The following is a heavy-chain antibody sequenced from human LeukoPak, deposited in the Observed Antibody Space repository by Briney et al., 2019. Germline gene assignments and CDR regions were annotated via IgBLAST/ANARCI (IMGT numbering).Heavy chain of an antibody. J-gene: IGHJ4*02. Sequence: ASVKVSCKASGYTFTSYYMHWVRQAPGQGLEWMGIINPSGGSTSYAQKFQSRVTMTRDTSTSTVYMELSSLRSEDTAVYYCAREKNWNYDRGSNHDYWGQGTLVTVSS. CDR2: INPSGGST. V-gene: IGHV1-46*03. D-gene: IGHD1-7*01. CDR1: GYTFTSYY. CDR3: AREKNWNYDRGSNHDY.